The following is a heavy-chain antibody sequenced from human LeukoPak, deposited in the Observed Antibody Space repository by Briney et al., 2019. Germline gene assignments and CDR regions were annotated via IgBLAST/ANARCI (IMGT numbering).Heavy chain of an antibody. J-gene: IGHJ4*02. CDR3: ARDAWFGELLYPFDY. D-gene: IGHD3-10*01. Sequence: GGSLRLSCAASGFTFSSYWMSWVRQAPGKGLEWVANIKQDGSEKYYVDSVKGRFTISRDNAKNSLYLQMNSLRAEDTAVYHCARDAWFGELLYPFDYWGQGTLVTVSS. CDR2: IKQDGSEK. CDR1: GFTFSSYW. V-gene: IGHV3-7*01.